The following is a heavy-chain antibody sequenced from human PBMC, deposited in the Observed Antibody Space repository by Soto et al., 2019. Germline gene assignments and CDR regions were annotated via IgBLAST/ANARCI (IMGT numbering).Heavy chain of an antibody. CDR2: ISAYNGNT. J-gene: IGHJ5*01. CDR3: ARRGRIRVGRNWSAF. CDR1: GYTFTGYG. Sequence: ASVKVSCKASGYTFTGYGIGWVRQAPGQGLEWMGWISAYNGNTNYAQKLQGRVTMTTDTSTSTAYMELRSLRSDDTAVYYCARRGRIRVGRNWSAFWGQGTPVTVSS. D-gene: IGHD3-16*01. V-gene: IGHV1-18*01.